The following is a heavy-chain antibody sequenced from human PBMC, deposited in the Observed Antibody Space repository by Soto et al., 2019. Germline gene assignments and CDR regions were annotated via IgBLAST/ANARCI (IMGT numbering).Heavy chain of an antibody. J-gene: IGHJ4*02. Sequence: EVQLVESGGDLVQPGGSLRLSCAASGFTFSTYWMNWVRQAPGKGLEWVANIKPDGREKSYVDSVKGRFTISRDNAKNSLYLQMNSLRVADTAVYYCAKVTTTKAGDYWGQGTLVTVSS. CDR3: AKVTTTKAGDY. CDR1: GFTFSTYW. CDR2: IKPDGREK. V-gene: IGHV3-7*04. D-gene: IGHD1-26*01.